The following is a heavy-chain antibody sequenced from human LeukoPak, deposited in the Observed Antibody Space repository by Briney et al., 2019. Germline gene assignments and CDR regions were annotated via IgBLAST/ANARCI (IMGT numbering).Heavy chain of an antibody. CDR1: GFTFSSYA. Sequence: GGSLRLSCAASGFTFSSYAMSWVRQAPGKGLEWVSAISGSGGSTYYAGSVKGRFTISRDNSKNTLYLQMNSLRAEDTAVYYCATTHDYGDYDYWGQGTLVTVSS. V-gene: IGHV3-23*01. CDR3: ATTHDYGDYDY. J-gene: IGHJ4*02. CDR2: ISGSGGST. D-gene: IGHD4-17*01.